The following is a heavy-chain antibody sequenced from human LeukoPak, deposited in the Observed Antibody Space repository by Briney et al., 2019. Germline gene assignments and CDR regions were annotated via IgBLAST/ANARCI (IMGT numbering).Heavy chain of an antibody. Sequence: GGSLRLSCAASGFTFSSYAMNWVRQAPGKGLEWVSVISGSGTTTYYADSVKGRVTISRDNALNSLYLQMNSLRAEDTAIYYCARSVPYSTTWYGRSDYWGQGTLVTVSS. CDR2: ISGSGTTT. CDR3: ARSVPYSTTWYGRSDY. J-gene: IGHJ4*02. D-gene: IGHD6-13*01. V-gene: IGHV3-23*01. CDR1: GFTFSSYA.